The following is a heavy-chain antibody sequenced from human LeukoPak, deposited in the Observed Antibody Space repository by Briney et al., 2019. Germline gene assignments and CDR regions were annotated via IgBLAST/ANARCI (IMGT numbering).Heavy chain of an antibody. CDR2: IRSKAYGGTT. CDR1: GFTFGDYA. J-gene: IGHJ4*02. V-gene: IGHV3-49*04. CDR3: TREGGSYYGPLEY. D-gene: IGHD3-10*01. Sequence: GGSLRLSCTASGFTFGDYAMSWVRQAPGKGLEWVGFIRSKAYGGTTEYAASVKGRFTISRDDSKSIAYLQMNSLKTEDTAVYYCTREGGSYYGPLEYWGQGTLVTVSS.